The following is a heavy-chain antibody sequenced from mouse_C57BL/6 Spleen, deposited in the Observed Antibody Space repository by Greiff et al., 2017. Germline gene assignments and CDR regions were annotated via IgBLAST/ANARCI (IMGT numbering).Heavy chain of an antibody. CDR3: ARRVATPYAMDY. V-gene: IGHV2-2*01. J-gene: IGHJ4*01. CDR1: GFSLTSYG. Sequence: VQLQQSGPGLVQPSQSLSITCTVSGFSLTSYGVHWVRQSPGKGLEWLGVIWSGGSTDYNAAFISRLSISKDNSKSQVFFKMNSLQADDTAIYYCARRVATPYAMDYWGQGTSVTVSS. D-gene: IGHD1-1*02. CDR2: IWSGGST.